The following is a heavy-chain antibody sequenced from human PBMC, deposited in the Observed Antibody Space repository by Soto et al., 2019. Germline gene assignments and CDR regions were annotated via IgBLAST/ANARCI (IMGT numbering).Heavy chain of an antibody. D-gene: IGHD4-17*01. J-gene: IGHJ4*02. CDR1: GGTFSSYA. V-gene: IGHV1-69*01. Sequence: QVQLVQSGAEVKKPGSSVKVSCKASGGTFSSYAISWVRQAPGQGLEWMGGIIPIFGTANYAQKFQGRVTITADESRGTAYRGVSGLRSEDRGVYSWAGGRGGDYGDSGFDYWGQGTLVTVSS. CDR2: IIPIFGTA. CDR3: AGGRGGDYGDSGFDY.